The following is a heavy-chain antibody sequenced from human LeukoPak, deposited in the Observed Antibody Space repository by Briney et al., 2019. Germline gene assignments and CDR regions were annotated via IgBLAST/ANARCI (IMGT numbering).Heavy chain of an antibody. Sequence: GGSLRLSCAASGFIFDDYGMSWVRQAPGKGLEWVSGINWNGGSTGYADSVKGRFTISRDNANNSLYLQMNSLRAEDTALYYCARVSYDSSGSAIDYWGQGTLVTVSP. CDR3: ARVSYDSSGSAIDY. CDR1: GFIFDDYG. D-gene: IGHD3-22*01. J-gene: IGHJ4*02. CDR2: INWNGGST. V-gene: IGHV3-20*04.